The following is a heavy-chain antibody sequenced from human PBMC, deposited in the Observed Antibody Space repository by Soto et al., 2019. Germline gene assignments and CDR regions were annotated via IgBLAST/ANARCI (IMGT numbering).Heavy chain of an antibody. J-gene: IGHJ5*02. D-gene: IGHD1-7*01. CDR1: GGSISSGGYY. CDR3: ARKYNWNYIGGWFDP. V-gene: IGHV4-31*03. CDR2: ISYSGST. Sequence: SETLSLTYTVSGGSISSGGYYWSWIRQHPGTGLEWIGHISYSGSTYYNTSLKSRVTISVDTSKNQFSLKLSSVTAADTAVYYCARKYNWNYIGGWFDPWGQGTLVTVSS.